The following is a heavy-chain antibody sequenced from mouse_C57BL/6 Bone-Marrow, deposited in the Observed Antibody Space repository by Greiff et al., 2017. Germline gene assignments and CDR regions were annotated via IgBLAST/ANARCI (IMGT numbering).Heavy chain of an antibody. D-gene: IGHD1-1*01. V-gene: IGHV1-75*01. Sequence: QVQLKQSGPELVKPGASVKISCKASGYTFTDYYINWVKQRPGQGLEWIGWIFPGSGSTYYNEKFKGKATLTVDKSSSTAYMLLSSLTSEDSAVYFCARALPYYYGSSYDWYFDVWGTGTTVTVSS. CDR2: IFPGSGST. CDR3: ARALPYYYGSSYDWYFDV. J-gene: IGHJ1*03. CDR1: GYTFTDYY.